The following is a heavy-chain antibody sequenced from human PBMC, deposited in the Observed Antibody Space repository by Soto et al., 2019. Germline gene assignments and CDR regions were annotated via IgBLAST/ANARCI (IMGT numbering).Heavy chain of an antibody. CDR3: AREGPPGIAAAGFPPDYYYYMDV. Sequence: ASVKVSCKASGYTFTSYGISWVRQAPGQGLEWMGWISAYNGNTNYAQKLQGRVTMTTDTSTSTAYMELRSLRSDDTAVYYCAREGPPGIAAAGFPPDYYYYMDVWGKGTTVTVSS. D-gene: IGHD6-13*01. J-gene: IGHJ6*03. CDR2: ISAYNGNT. CDR1: GYTFTSYG. V-gene: IGHV1-18*01.